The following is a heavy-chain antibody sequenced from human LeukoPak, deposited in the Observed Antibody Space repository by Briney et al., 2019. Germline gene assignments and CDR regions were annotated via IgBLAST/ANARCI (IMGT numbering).Heavy chain of an antibody. CDR2: ISAYNGNT. CDR1: GYTFTSYG. D-gene: IGHD5-18*01. Sequence: ASVKVSCKASGYTFTSYGISWVRQAPGQGLEWMGWISAYNGNTNYAQKLQGRVTMTTDTSTSTAYMELRSLRSDDTAVYYCARWFAVDTAMVYTYWFDYWDQGTLVTVSS. J-gene: IGHJ4*02. V-gene: IGHV1-18*01. CDR3: ARWFAVDTAMVYTYWFDY.